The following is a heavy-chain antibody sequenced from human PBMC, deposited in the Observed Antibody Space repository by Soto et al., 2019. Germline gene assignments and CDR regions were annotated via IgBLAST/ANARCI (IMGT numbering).Heavy chain of an antibody. Sequence: GASVKVSCKASGGTFDRHTINWVRQAPGQGLEWMGGIIPIFSTPKYAQKFQGRVMLTADKSTGTAYMELSSLRYEDTAVYYCARGGLQAQGVQYNHYAMDVWGQGTTVTVSS. CDR3: ARGGLQAQGVQYNHYAMDV. V-gene: IGHV1-69*06. CDR2: IIPIFSTP. CDR1: GGTFDRHT. D-gene: IGHD4-4*01. J-gene: IGHJ6*02.